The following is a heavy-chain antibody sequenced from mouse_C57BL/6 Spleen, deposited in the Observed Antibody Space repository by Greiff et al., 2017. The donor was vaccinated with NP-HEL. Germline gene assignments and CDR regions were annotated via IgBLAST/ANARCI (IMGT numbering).Heavy chain of an antibody. D-gene: IGHD1-1*01. CDR2: ISSGSSTI. J-gene: IGHJ4*01. CDR3: ARRDGSSSYYYAMDY. CDR1: GFTFSDYG. V-gene: IGHV5-17*01. Sequence: EVMLVESGGGLVKPGGSLKLSCAASGFTFSDYGMHWVRQAPEKGLEWVAYISSGSSTIYYADTVKGRFTISRDNAKNTLFLQMTSLRSEDTAMYYCARRDGSSSYYYAMDYWGQGTSVTVSS.